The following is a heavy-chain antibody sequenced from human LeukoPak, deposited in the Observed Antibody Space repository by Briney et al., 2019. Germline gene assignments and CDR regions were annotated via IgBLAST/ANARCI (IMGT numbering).Heavy chain of an antibody. J-gene: IGHJ3*02. D-gene: IGHD2-2*02. V-gene: IGHV5-51*01. CDR1: GYSFTSYW. Sequence: GESLKISCKGSGYSFTSYWIGWVRQMPGKGLEWMGIIYPGDSDTRYSPSFQGQVTISADKSISTAYLQWSSLKASDTAMYYCARYVEDPRGVVPAAISWGTSKNAFDIWGQGTMVTVSS. CDR3: ARYVEDPRGVVPAAISWGTSKNAFDI. CDR2: IYPGDSDT.